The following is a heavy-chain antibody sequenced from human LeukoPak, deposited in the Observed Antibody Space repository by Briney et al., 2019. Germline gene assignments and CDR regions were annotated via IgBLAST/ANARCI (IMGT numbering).Heavy chain of an antibody. CDR3: ARFGITVVRGGKYYFDY. CDR1: GGSVSNYY. V-gene: IGHV4-59*08. J-gene: IGHJ4*02. CDR2: IYYSGAT. D-gene: IGHD3-10*01. Sequence: SETLSLTCTVSGGSVSNYYWSWIRQPPGKGLEWIGHIYYSGATKYNPSLKSRITISVDTSKNQFSLMLSSVTAAYTAVYCCARFGITVVRGGKYYFDYWGQGTLVTVSS.